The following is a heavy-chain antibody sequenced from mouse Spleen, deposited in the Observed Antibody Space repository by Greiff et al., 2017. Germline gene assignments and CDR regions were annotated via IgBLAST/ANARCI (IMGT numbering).Heavy chain of an antibody. V-gene: IGHV1-7*01. CDR3: ASGASLDY. D-gene: IGHD6-1*01. CDR1: GYTFTSYW. CDR2: INTSSGYT. Sequence: QVQLQQSGAELAQPGASVKLSCKASGYTFTSYWMHWVKQRPGQGLEWIGYINTSSGYTTYNQKFTDKAPLTAAKASSTAYIQLSSLTYEDSAGYYCASGASLDYWGQGTSVTVSS. J-gene: IGHJ4*01.